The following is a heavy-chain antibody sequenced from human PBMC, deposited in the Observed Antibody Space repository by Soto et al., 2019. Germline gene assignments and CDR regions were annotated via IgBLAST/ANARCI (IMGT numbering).Heavy chain of an antibody. CDR2: ISTDIGNT. V-gene: IGHV1-18*01. D-gene: IGHD2-2*01. Sequence: QVQLVQSGAEVKKPGASVKVSCKTSGYTFTTYGISWVRQAPGQGLEWMGWISTDIGNTNYAQKVQDRVTMTTDTSTSTAYMELRSLRSDATAVYYCARFNCISSSCYEGYFDYWGQGTLVTVSS. J-gene: IGHJ4*02. CDR1: GYTFTTYG. CDR3: ARFNCISSSCYEGYFDY.